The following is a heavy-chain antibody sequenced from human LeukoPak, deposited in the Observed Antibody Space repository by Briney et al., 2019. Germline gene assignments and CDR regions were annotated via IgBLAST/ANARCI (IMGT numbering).Heavy chain of an antibody. CDR2: IIPIFGTA. J-gene: IGHJ6*02. Sequence: ASVTVSCKASGGTFRSYAISWVRQAPGQGLEWMGGIIPIFGTANYAQKFQGRVTITADESTSTAYMELSSLRSEDTAVYYCARGRDSGYDSYYGMDVWGQGTTVTVSS. V-gene: IGHV1-69*13. D-gene: IGHD5-12*01. CDR1: GGTFRSYA. CDR3: ARGRDSGYDSYYGMDV.